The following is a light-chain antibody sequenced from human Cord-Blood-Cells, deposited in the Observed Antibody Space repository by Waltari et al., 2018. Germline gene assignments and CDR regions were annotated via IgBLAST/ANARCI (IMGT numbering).Light chain of an antibody. CDR2: DVS. Sequence: QSALTQHASVSGSPGQSITISCAGTRSDVGGDNYVSWYQQHPGKAPKLMIYDVSHRPSGVSNRFAGSKSGNTASLTISGLQAEDEADYYCSSYTSSSTLVVFGGGTKLTVL. J-gene: IGLJ2*01. CDR1: RSDVGGDNY. CDR3: SSYTSSSTLVV. V-gene: IGLV2-14*01.